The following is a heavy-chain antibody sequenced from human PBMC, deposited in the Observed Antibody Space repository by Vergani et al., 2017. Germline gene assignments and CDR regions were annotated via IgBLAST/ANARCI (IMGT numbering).Heavy chain of an antibody. J-gene: IGHJ3*02. CDR3: ARASISLSRGAFDI. V-gene: IGHV3-21*01. Sequence: EVQLVESGGGLVKPGGSPRLSCAASGFTFSSYSMNWVRQAPGKGLEWVSSISSSSSYIYYADSVKGRFTISRDNAKNSLYLQMNSLRAEDTAVYYCARASISLSRGAFDIWGQGTMVTVSS. CDR1: GFTFSSYS. D-gene: IGHD3-10*01. CDR2: ISSSSSYI.